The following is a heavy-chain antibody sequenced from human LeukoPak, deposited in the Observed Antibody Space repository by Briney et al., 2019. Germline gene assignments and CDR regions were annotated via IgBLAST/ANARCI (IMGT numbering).Heavy chain of an antibody. Sequence: ASVKVSCKASGYTFTGYHMHWVRQAPGQGLEWMGWINPNSGGTNYAQKFQGRVTMTRDTSISTAYMELSRLRSDDTAVYYCARGAVAGTLGYYGMDVWGQGTTVTVSS. D-gene: IGHD6-19*01. CDR2: INPNSGGT. CDR1: GYTFTGYH. J-gene: IGHJ6*02. V-gene: IGHV1-2*02. CDR3: ARGAVAGTLGYYGMDV.